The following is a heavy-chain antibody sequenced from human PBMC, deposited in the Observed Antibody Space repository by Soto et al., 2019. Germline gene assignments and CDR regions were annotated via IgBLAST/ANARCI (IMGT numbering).Heavy chain of an antibody. Sequence: QITLKESGPTLVKPTQTLTLTCTFSGFSLPTDRVGVGWIRQPPGKALEWLAVIYWDDTKTYRPSLKSRLTITKDTSKNQVALTMNDMDPVDPATYYCAHAYGGRSLYWGQGTLVTVSS. CDR3: AHAYGGRSLY. V-gene: IGHV2-5*02. CDR1: GFSLPTDRVG. CDR2: IYWDDTK. D-gene: IGHD1-26*01. J-gene: IGHJ4*02.